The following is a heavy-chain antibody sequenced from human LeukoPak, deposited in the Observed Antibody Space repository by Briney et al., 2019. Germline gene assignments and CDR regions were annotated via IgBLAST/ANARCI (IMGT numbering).Heavy chain of an antibody. D-gene: IGHD6-19*01. CDR1: GGSITTHY. V-gene: IGHV4-4*07. CDR3: ARDGGSGIDY. J-gene: IGHJ4*02. Sequence: SETLSLTCTVSGGSITTHYWSWIRQPTGKELEWIGRVYSTGSTKYNPSLESRVTMSVDTSSNRFSLRLRSVTAADTAVYYCARDGGSGIDYWGQGTQVTVSS. CDR2: VYSTGST.